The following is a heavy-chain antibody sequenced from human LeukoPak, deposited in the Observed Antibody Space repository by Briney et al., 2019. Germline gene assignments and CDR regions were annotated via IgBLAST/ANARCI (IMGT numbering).Heavy chain of an antibody. CDR2: TNRSGNIT. CDR3: ARKGLGGELGGFDS. Sequence: GGTLSLTCAASGYTFGGYGLSWVRQLPGKGLEWVWGTNRSGNITAYADFVKGRFTISRDNAKNSLYLQINSLRVEDTALYHCARKGLGGELGGFDSWGQGTLVTVSS. D-gene: IGHD1-7*01. J-gene: IGHJ4*02. V-gene: IGHV3-20*01. CDR1: GYTFGGYG.